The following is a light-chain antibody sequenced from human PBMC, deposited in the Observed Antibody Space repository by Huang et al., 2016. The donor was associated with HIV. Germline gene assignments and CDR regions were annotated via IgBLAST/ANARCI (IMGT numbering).Light chain of an antibody. Sequence: DIQMTQSPSYLSASVGDTVTITCRASQNINNFLNWYQQKPGNAPKLLIYAASSLQSGVPSRFCGSGSGTDFTLTITSLQPEDFATYYCQQSYSASPPFGGGTKVEIK. CDR2: AAS. CDR1: QNINNF. J-gene: IGKJ4*01. CDR3: QQSYSASPP. V-gene: IGKV1-39*01.